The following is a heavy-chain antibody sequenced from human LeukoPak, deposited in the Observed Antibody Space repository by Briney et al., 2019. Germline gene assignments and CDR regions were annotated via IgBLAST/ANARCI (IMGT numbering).Heavy chain of an antibody. D-gene: IGHD2-15*01. J-gene: IGHJ3*02. CDR2: IHYGGST. V-gene: IGHV4-39*01. Sequence: SETLSLTCTVSGGSISSSSYYWGWIRQPPGKGLEWIGSIHYGGSTYYNPSLKSRVTISVDTSKSQFSLKLTSVTAADTALYYCARPNAAGFTSAFDIWGQGTMVTVSS. CDR3: ARPNAAGFTSAFDI. CDR1: GGSISSSSYY.